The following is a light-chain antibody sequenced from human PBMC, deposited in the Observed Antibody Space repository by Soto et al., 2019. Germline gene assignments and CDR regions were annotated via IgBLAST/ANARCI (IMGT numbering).Light chain of an antibody. CDR2: GHN. CDR3: QSYDSSLSGSRV. Sequence: QSVLTQPPSVSGAPGQRVTISCTGSYSNIGAGYEVHWYQQIPGTAPKLLISGHNNRPSGVPDRFFGSKSGTSASLTIIGLQAEDEADYYCQSYDSSLSGSRVFGGGTKLTVL. CDR1: YSNIGAGYE. J-gene: IGLJ3*02. V-gene: IGLV1-40*01.